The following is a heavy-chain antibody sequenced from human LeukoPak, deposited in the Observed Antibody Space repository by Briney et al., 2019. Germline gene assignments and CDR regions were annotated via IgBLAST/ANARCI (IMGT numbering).Heavy chain of an antibody. CDR2: ISGSGGST. CDR1: GFTFSNYA. CDR3: AKATIFGVVHTFDY. Sequence: GGSLRLSCAASGFTFSNYAMSWVRQAPRKGLEWVSAISGSGGSTYYADSVKGRFTISRDNSKNTLYLQMNSLRAEDTAVYYCAKATIFGVVHTFDYWGQGTLVTVSS. V-gene: IGHV3-23*01. D-gene: IGHD3-3*01. J-gene: IGHJ4*02.